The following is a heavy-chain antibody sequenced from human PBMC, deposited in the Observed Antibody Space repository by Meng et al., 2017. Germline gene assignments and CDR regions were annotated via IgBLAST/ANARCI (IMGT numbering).Heavy chain of an antibody. V-gene: IGHV3-33*08. CDR1: GFTFSSYG. Sequence: GESLKISCAASGFTFSSYGMHWVRQAPGKGLEWVAIIWYDGSNKYYADSVKGRFTISRDNSKNTLYLQMNSLRAEDTAVYYCARDTADRTYCYYGMEVWGQGTTVTVSS. CDR3: ARDTADRTYCYYGMEV. D-gene: IGHD4-17*01. J-gene: IGHJ6*02. CDR2: IWYDGSNK.